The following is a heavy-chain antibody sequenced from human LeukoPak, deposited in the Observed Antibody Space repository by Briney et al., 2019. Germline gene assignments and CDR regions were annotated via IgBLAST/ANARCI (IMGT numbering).Heavy chain of an antibody. J-gene: IGHJ4*02. CDR3: ARGYSYSDY. Sequence: PSETLSLTCTVSGDSIRNSYYYWGWIRQPPGKGLEWIGSIYYSGRTYYNPSLKSRVTMSVDTSKNQFSLKLSSVTAADTAVYYCARGYSYSDYWGQGTLVTVSS. D-gene: IGHD5-18*01. CDR1: GDSIRNSYYY. V-gene: IGHV4-39*07. CDR2: IYYSGRT.